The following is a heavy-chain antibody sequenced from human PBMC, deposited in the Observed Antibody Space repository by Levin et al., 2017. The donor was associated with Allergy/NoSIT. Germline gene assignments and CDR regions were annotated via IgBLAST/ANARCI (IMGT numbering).Heavy chain of an antibody. D-gene: IGHD2-15*01. CDR1: GFTFSSYW. V-gene: IGHV3-7*01. CDR3: ASHGYCSGGSCHSNYFDY. CDR2: IKQDGSEK. Sequence: ETLSLTCAASGFTFSSYWMTWVRQAPGKGLEWVANIKQDGSEKYYVDSVKGRFTISRDNAKNSLYLQMNSLRVEDTAVYYCASHGYCSGGSCHSNYFDYWGQGTLVTVSS. J-gene: IGHJ4*02.